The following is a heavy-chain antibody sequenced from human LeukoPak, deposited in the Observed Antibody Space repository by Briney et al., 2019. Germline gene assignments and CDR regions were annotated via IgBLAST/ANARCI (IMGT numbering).Heavy chain of an antibody. CDR1: GFTFSSYA. Sequence: PGGSLRLSCAASGFTFSSYAMSWVRQAPGKGLEWVSAISGSGGSTYYADSVKGRFTISRDNAKNSLFLQMNSLRAEDTAVYYCARDPVDRSYDFWSGYPQAYYYYMDVWGKGTTVTVSS. D-gene: IGHD3-3*01. J-gene: IGHJ6*03. CDR3: ARDPVDRSYDFWSGYPQAYYYYMDV. CDR2: ISGSGGST. V-gene: IGHV3-23*01.